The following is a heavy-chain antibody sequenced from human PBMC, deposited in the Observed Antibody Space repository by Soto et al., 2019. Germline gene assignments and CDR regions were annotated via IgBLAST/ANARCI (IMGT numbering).Heavy chain of an antibody. CDR3: ARDGSVTMVRGYYYGMDV. J-gene: IGHJ6*02. D-gene: IGHD3-10*01. CDR1: GFTFSSYA. Sequence: GGSLRLSCAASGFTFSSYAMHWVRQAPGQGLEWVAVISYDGSNKYYADSVKGRFTISRDNSKNTLYLQMNSLRAEDTAVYYCARDGSVTMVRGYYYGMDVWGQGTTVTVSS. V-gene: IGHV3-30-3*01. CDR2: ISYDGSNK.